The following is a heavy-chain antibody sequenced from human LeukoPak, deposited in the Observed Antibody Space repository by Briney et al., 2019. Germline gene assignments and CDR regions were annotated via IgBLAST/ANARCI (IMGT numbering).Heavy chain of an antibody. Sequence: ASVKVSCKASGYTLTSYYMHWVRQAPGQGLEWMGIINPSGGSTSYAQKFQGRVTMTRDTSTSTVYMELSSLRSEDTAVYYCARVEVDGDYGYYGMDVWGQGTTVTVSS. CDR1: GYTLTSYY. CDR2: INPSGGST. J-gene: IGHJ6*02. D-gene: IGHD4-17*01. V-gene: IGHV1-46*01. CDR3: ARVEVDGDYGYYGMDV.